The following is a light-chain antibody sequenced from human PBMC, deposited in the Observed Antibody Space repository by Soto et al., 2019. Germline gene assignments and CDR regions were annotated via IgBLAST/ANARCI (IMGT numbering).Light chain of an antibody. J-gene: IGKJ5*01. CDR3: QQYGISPV. CDR2: GAS. CDR1: QSVSSSY. V-gene: IGKV3-20*01. Sequence: EIVLTQSPGTLSVSPGERATLSCRASQSVSSSYLACYQQKPGQAPRLLIYGASSRATGIPDRFSGGGSGTDFTLTISRLEPEDVAVYYCQQYGISPVFGQGTRLEIK.